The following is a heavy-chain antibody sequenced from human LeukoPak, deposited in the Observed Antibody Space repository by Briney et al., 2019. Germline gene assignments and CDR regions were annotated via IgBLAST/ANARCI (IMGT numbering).Heavy chain of an antibody. CDR1: GFPFNDYV. Sequence: GGSLRLSCKVSGFPFNDYVVHWVRQAPGKGLEWVAVTSADENIKIYADSVRGRFTISRDNSNNIQYLQMNSLRVDDTAVYYCARGAVLGAPDFLGSSGRGTLVTVSS. CDR3: ARGAVLGAPDFLGS. J-gene: IGHJ4*02. D-gene: IGHD1-26*01. V-gene: IGHV3-30*13. CDR2: TSADENIK.